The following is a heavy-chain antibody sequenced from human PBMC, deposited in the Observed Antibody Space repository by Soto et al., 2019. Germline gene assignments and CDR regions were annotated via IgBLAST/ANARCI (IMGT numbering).Heavy chain of an antibody. CDR1: GFTFSSYG. V-gene: IGHV3-30*03. D-gene: IGHD6-13*01. J-gene: IGHJ4*02. CDR2: ISYDGSNK. Sequence: QVQLVESGGGVVQPGRSLRLSCAASGFTFSSYGRHWVRQAPGKGLEWVAVISYDGSNKYYADSVKGRFTISRDNSKNTLYLQMNSLRAEDTAVYYCASRIAAAGFDYWGQGTLVTVSS. CDR3: ASRIAAAGFDY.